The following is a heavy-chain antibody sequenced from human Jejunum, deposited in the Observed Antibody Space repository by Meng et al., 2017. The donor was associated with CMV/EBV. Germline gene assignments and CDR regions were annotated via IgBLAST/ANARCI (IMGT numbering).Heavy chain of an antibody. V-gene: IGHV1-2*02. D-gene: IGHD2-15*01. J-gene: IGHJ4*02. CDR2: IEPYSGTT. CDR1: GYTFAGYY. Sequence: QEQLWLSGPEVKKPRALVQVSCKASGYTFAGYYMHWLRQAPGQGLEWMGWIEPYSGTTNYAQNFQGRVTMTRDTSINTAYMELSRLKSDDTAVYYCAKADIYDCWGQGTLVTVSS. CDR3: AKADIYDC.